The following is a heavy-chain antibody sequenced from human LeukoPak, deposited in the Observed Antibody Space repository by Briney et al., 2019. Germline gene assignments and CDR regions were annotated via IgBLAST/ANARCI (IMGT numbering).Heavy chain of an antibody. V-gene: IGHV3-49*04. CDR3: TRDLSPTYYADTSGYYRDLLDY. Sequence: GGSLRLSCTASGFTFGYYAMSWVRQPPGKGLEWVGFVRTKAYGGTTEYAASVKGRFTISRDDSKSIAYLQMNSLKTEDTAVYYCTRDLSPTYYADTSGYYRDLLDYWGQGTLVTVSS. J-gene: IGHJ4*02. D-gene: IGHD3-22*01. CDR1: GFTFGYYA. CDR2: VRTKAYGGTT.